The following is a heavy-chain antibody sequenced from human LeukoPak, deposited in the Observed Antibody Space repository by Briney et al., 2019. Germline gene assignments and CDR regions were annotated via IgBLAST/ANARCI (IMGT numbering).Heavy chain of an antibody. CDR2: INPNSGHT. Sequence: GASVKVSCKTSGYNFNNHWMHWVRQAPGQGLEWMGIINPNSGHTVYAQKFQGRVTMTRDTSTTTVDMELSSLRSDDTAVYYCARDFYPITMPLGYWGQGTLVTVSS. CDR1: GYNFNNHW. J-gene: IGHJ4*02. CDR3: ARDFYPITMPLGY. D-gene: IGHD3-10*01. V-gene: IGHV1-46*02.